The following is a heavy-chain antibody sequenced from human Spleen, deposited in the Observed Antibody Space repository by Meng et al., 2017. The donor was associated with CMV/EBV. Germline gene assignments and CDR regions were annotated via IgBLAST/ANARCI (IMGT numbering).Heavy chain of an antibody. CDR2: ISGSSSYI. D-gene: IGHD6-19*01. CDR3: SRDLRSLTSIAVGFDP. CDR1: GFTFSTYS. Sequence: GESLKISCAASGFTFSTYSMNWVRQAPGKGLEWVSSISGSSSYIYYADSVKGRFTISRDNAKNSLYLQMNRLRAEDTAVYYCSRDLRSLTSIAVGFDPWGQGTLVTVSS. J-gene: IGHJ5*02. V-gene: IGHV3-21*01.